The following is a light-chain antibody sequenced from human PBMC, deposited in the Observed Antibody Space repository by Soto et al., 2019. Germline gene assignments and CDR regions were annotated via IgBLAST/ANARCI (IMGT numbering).Light chain of an antibody. V-gene: IGKV3-20*01. CDR3: QQYSSAPYT. CDR1: QTVNSQF. CDR2: GAS. Sequence: TVLTQSPGTLSLSPGERAILSCRASQTVNSQFLAWYQQKPGQAPRLLIYGASNRATSIPDRFSASGSGTDFTLIITKLEPEDLAVYYCQQYSSAPYTFGQGTKLEIK. J-gene: IGKJ2*01.